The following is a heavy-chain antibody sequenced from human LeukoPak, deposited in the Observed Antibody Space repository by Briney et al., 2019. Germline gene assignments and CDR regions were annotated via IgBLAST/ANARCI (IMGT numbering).Heavy chain of an antibody. D-gene: IGHD2-2*02. CDR3: YTTSGGRPH. Sequence: SETLSLTCPVSGGSISSIGYDWGWIRQPPGKGLEWIGSMYYSGSTNYNPSVKSRVTISADTSRNQFSLNLSSVTAADTAVYYCYTTSGGRPHWGQGTLVTVSS. CDR2: MYYSGST. V-gene: IGHV4-39*01. J-gene: IGHJ4*02. CDR1: GGSISSIGYD.